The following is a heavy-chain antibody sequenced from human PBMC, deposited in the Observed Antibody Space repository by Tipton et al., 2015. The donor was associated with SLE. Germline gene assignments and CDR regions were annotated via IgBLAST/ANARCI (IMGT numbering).Heavy chain of an antibody. CDR3: ARDIFNWRRSQIAARPFDP. CDR1: GGTFSSYA. CDR2: ISAYNGNT. J-gene: IGHJ5*02. V-gene: IGHV1-18*01. D-gene: IGHD6-6*01. Sequence: QSGAEVKKPGSSVKVSCKASGGTFSSYAISWVRQAPGQGLEWMGWISAYNGNTNYAQKLQGRVTMTTDTSASTAYMELSSLRSEDTAVYYCARDIFNWRRSQIAARPFDPWGQGTLVTVSS.